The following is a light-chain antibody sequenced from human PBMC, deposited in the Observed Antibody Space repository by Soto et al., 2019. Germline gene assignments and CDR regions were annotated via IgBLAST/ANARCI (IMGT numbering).Light chain of an antibody. J-gene: IGKJ4*01. V-gene: IGKV3-11*01. CDR1: QSVGYY. CDR2: DAS. CDR3: QQRSDWVT. Sequence: EVVLTQSPATLSLSPGDRATLSCRASQSVGYYLAWYQQKPGQAPSLLIYDASNRATGTPARFSGSGSGTDFTLTISSLEPEDFAVYYCQQRSDWVTFGGVTKVDIK.